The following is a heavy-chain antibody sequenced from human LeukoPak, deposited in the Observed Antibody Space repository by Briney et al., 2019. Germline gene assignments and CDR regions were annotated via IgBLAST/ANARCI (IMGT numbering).Heavy chain of an antibody. CDR2: INTQSGAP. CDR3: ARDGRSVYDY. V-gene: IGHV1-2*02. D-gene: IGHD3-10*01. CDR1: GYTFTDYF. J-gene: IGHJ4*02. Sequence: SVKVSCKASGYTFTDYFIHWARQAPGQGLEWMGWINTQSGAPRYAQIFEGRVTITRDTSIGTVYMQVNRLTSDDTAIYYCARDGRSVYDYWGQGTLVTVSP.